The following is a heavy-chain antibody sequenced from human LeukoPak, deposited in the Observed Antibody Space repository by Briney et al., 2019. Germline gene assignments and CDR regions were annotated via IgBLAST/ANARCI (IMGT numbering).Heavy chain of an antibody. J-gene: IGHJ4*02. D-gene: IGHD3-22*01. CDR2: IYYSRRT. Sequence: PSETLSLTCRVHGRSIGRGGGYTGWIRQPPGKGLEWIGSIYYSRRTYYNLSLKSRVTMSVDTSKNQFSLKLSSVTAAGTAVYSRPISRTFYAESSRYCNYFDYWGQGALVTVSS. CDR3: PISRTFYAESSRYCNYFDY. V-gene: IGHV4-39*01. CDR1: GRSIGRGGGY.